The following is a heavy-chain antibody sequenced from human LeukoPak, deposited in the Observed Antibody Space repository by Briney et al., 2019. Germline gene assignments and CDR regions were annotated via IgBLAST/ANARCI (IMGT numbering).Heavy chain of an antibody. CDR3: ARVNPLNYYYGMDV. J-gene: IGHJ6*02. CDR2: IYYSGST. Sequence: SETLSLTCTVSGGSVSSGSYYWSWIRQPPGKGLERIGYIYYSGSTNYNPSLKSRVTISVDTSKNQFSLKLSSVTAADTAVYYCARVNPLNYYYGMDVWGQGTTVTVSS. CDR1: GGSVSSGSYY. V-gene: IGHV4-61*01.